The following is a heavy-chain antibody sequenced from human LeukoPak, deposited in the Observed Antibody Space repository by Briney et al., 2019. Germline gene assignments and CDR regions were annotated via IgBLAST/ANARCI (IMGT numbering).Heavy chain of an antibody. Sequence: PGGSLRLSSAASGFTFSSYGMHWVRQAPGKGLEWVAVIWYDGSNKYYADSVKGRFTISRDNSKNTLYLQMNSLRAEDTAVYYCAKDRDYGPWFDPWGQGTLVTVSS. D-gene: IGHD4-17*01. CDR2: IWYDGSNK. CDR1: GFTFSSYG. CDR3: AKDRDYGPWFDP. J-gene: IGHJ5*02. V-gene: IGHV3-33*06.